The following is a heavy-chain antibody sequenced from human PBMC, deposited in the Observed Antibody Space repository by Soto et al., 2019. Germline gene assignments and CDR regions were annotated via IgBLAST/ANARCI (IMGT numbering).Heavy chain of an antibody. D-gene: IGHD6-13*01. CDR2: MNPNSGNT. Sequence: ASVKVSCKASGYTFTSYDINWVRQATGQGLEWMGWMNPNSGNTGYAQKFQGRVTMTRNTSISTAYMELSSLRSEDTAVYYCAREPSIAAVGIPLYSYYYMDVWGEGTAVTVSS. V-gene: IGHV1-8*01. CDR1: GYTFTSYD. J-gene: IGHJ6*03. CDR3: AREPSIAAVGIPLYSYYYMDV.